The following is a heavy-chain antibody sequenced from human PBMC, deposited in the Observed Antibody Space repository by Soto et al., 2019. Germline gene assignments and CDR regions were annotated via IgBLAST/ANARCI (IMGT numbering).Heavy chain of an antibody. V-gene: IGHV1-18*01. CDR3: ASSSKGKEELYCSGGSCYPKPQFYY. D-gene: IGHD2-15*01. J-gene: IGHJ4*02. CDR2: ISAYNGNT. CDR1: GYTFTSYG. Sequence: ASVKVSCKASGYTFTSYGISWVRQAPGQGLEWMGWISAYNGNTNYAQKLQGRVTMTTDTSTSTAYMELRSLRSDDTAVYYCASSSKGKEELYCSGGSCYPKPQFYYWGQGTLVTVSS.